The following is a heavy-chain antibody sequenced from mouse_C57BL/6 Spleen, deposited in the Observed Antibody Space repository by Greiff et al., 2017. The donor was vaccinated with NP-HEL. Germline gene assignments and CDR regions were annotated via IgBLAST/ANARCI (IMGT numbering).Heavy chain of an antibody. CDR1: GFTFSSYA. CDR2: ISDGGSYT. J-gene: IGHJ1*03. CDR3: AREDDYDGYFDV. D-gene: IGHD2-4*01. V-gene: IGHV5-4*01. Sequence: EVQRVESGGGLVKPGGSLKLSCAASGFTFSSYAMSWVRQTPEKRLEWVATISDGGSYTYYPDNVKGRFTISRDNAKNNLYLQMSHLKSEDTAMYYCAREDDYDGYFDVWGTGTTVTVSS.